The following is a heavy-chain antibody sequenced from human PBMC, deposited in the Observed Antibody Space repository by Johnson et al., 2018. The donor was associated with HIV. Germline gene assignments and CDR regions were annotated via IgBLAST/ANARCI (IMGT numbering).Heavy chain of an antibody. CDR3: ARGGGSLRWELLYWYAFDI. CDR1: GFIFSSYW. D-gene: IGHD3-10*01. J-gene: IGHJ3*02. CDR2: LNSDGSRT. Sequence: VQVVESGGGLVQSGGSLRLSCAASGFIFSSYWMNWVRQAPGKGLVWVSRLNSDGSRTDYADSVKGRFTISRDNAKNTLYLQMNSLRAGDTAVYYCARGGGSLRWELLYWYAFDIWGQGTMVTVSS. V-gene: IGHV3-74*02.